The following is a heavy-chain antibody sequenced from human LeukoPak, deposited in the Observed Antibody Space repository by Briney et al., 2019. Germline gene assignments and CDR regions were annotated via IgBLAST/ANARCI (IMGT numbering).Heavy chain of an antibody. V-gene: IGHV3-15*01. D-gene: IGHD2-15*01. CDR2: IKRRTNGGTT. CDR1: GFSFNDAW. J-gene: IGHJ4*02. Sequence: GGSLRLSCAASGFSFNDAWMSWVRQAPGKGLEWVGRIKRRTNGGTTDYAAPVKGRFTISRDDSKASLYLQMNNLKTEDTAVYYCTTDTRRVVVPKWGQGTLVTVSS. CDR3: TTDTRRVVVPK.